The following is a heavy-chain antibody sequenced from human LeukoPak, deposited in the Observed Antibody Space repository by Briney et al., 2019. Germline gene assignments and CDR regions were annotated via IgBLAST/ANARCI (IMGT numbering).Heavy chain of an antibody. CDR1: GFTFSSYA. J-gene: IGHJ4*02. D-gene: IGHD2-2*01. V-gene: IGHV3-23*01. Sequence: GSLRLSCAASGFTFSSYAMSWVREAPGKGLEWVSAVSGSGGSTYYADSVKGRFTISRDNSKNTLYLQMNSLRAEDTAVYYCAEDRSYQLPNLIDYWGQGTLVTVSS. CDR2: VSGSGGST. CDR3: AEDRSYQLPNLIDY.